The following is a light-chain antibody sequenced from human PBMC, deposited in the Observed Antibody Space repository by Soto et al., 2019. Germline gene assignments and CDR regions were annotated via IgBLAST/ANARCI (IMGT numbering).Light chain of an antibody. CDR3: QQYNDYSWT. CDR2: KAS. Sequence: DIQMTQSPSTLSASVGDRVTITCRASQSLDDWLAWYQQKPGKAPNLLIYKASNLESGVPSRFSGSGSGTEFTLTISSLQPDDFATYYCQQYNDYSWTFGQGTKVEMK. J-gene: IGKJ1*01. CDR1: QSLDDW. V-gene: IGKV1-5*03.